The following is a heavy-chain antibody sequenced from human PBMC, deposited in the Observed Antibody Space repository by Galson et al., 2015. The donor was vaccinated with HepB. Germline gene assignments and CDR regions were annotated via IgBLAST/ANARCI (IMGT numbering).Heavy chain of an antibody. CDR3: ARDRSITMIVVGPHFGY. CDR1: GYTFTSYY. D-gene: IGHD3-22*01. Sequence: SVKVSCKASGYTFTSYYMHWVRQAPGQGLEWMGIINPSGGSTSYAQKFQGRVTMTRDTSTSTVYMELSSLRSEDTAVYYCARDRSITMIVVGPHFGYWGQGTLVTVSS. CDR2: INPSGGST. J-gene: IGHJ4*02. V-gene: IGHV1-46*03.